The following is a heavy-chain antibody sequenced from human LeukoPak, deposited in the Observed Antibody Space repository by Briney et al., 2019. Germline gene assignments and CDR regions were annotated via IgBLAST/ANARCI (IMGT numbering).Heavy chain of an antibody. D-gene: IGHD5-12*01. CDR2: VTGSGRST. CDR3: AKVGRDSGYGLDGFDI. J-gene: IGHJ3*02. CDR1: GFTFTSYA. V-gene: IGHV3-23*01. Sequence: GGSLRLSRAASGFTFTSYAMTWVCQAPGKGLEWVSTVTGSGRSTYYADSVKGRFTISRDNSKNILDLQMNTLRAEDTAVYYCAKVGRDSGYGLDGFDIWGQGTLVTVSS.